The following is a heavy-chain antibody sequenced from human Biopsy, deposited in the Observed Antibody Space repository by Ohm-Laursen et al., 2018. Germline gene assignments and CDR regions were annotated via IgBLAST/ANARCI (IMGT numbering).Heavy chain of an antibody. D-gene: IGHD2-15*01. J-gene: IGHJ5*01. CDR3: ARAGRYCGGGGCCSWFDC. Sequence: GSLRLSCTASGFSFSDNYMDWVRQAPGKGLEWVGRIRDKANSYTTDYAASVKGRFTISRDDSKNSLYLQMNSLKTEDTALYYCARAGRYCGGGGCCSWFDCWGRGTLVTVSS. CDR2: IRDKANSYTT. V-gene: IGHV3-72*01. CDR1: GFSFSDNY.